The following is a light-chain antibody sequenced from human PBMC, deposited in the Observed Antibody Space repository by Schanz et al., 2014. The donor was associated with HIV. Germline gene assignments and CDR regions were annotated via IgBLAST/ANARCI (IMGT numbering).Light chain of an antibody. CDR1: QSVSSDY. CDR2: GAS. V-gene: IGKV3-20*01. Sequence: EIVMTQSPGTLSLSPGERATLSCRASQSVSSDYLAWYQLKPGQAPRLLIYGASTRATGIPYRFSGSGSGTDFTLTITRLEPEDFAVYYCHLYGRSFGPGTKVDIK. CDR3: HLYGRS. J-gene: IGKJ3*01.